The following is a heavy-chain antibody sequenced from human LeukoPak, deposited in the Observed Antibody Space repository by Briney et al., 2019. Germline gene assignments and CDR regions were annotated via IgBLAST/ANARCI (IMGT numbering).Heavy chain of an antibody. CDR3: ARDTPMVRGVTVYYYYGMDV. CDR2: IIPIFGTA. Sequence: SVKVSCKASGGTFSSYAISWVRQAPGQGLEWMGGIIPIFGTANYAQKFQGRVTITADESTSTAYMELSSLRSEDTAVYYCARDTPMVRGVTVYYYYGMDVWGQGTTVTVSS. J-gene: IGHJ6*02. CDR1: GGTFSSYA. D-gene: IGHD3-10*01. V-gene: IGHV1-69*13.